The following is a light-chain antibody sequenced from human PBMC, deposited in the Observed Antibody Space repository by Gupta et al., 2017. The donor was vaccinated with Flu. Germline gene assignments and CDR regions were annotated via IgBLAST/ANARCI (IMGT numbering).Light chain of an antibody. CDR3: HLCGTSHGPIYV. Sequence: SDVLTQPPSRSVAPGQTARITCGANGFGRGYVQWYQKRAGQDPVLFKYKKYERPAGIPERFSVAMSGNTDYLNPARGDGGDETHYVCHLCGTSHGPIYVSGPG. J-gene: IGLJ1*01. V-gene: IGLV3-21*02. CDR1: GFGRGY. CDR2: KKY.